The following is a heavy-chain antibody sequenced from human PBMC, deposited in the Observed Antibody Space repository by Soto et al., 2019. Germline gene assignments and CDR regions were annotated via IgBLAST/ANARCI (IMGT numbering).Heavy chain of an antibody. CDR3: AREGIGTAQSTFDH. V-gene: IGHV4-61*01. D-gene: IGHD6-13*01. CDR2: IYSSGST. Sequence: SETLSLTCTVSGGSISSSSYYWSWIRQPPGKGLEWIGYIYSSGSTTYNPSLKSRVTISVDTSQNQFSLRLSSVTATDTAVYYCAREGIGTAQSTFDHWGQGTLVTVSS. CDR1: GGSISSSSYY. J-gene: IGHJ4*02.